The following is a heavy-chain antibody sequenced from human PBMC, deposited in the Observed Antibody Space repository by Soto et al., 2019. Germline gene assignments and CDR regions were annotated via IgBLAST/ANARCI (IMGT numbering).Heavy chain of an antibody. J-gene: IGHJ3*02. CDR2: IYPGDSDT. CDR1: GYSFTSYC. V-gene: IGHV5-51*01. CDR3: GGRSFYYYDSSGGAFDI. Sequence: GESLKISCKVSGYSFTSYCIGCVRQMPGKGLEWMGIIYPGDSDTRYSPSFQGQVTISADKSISTAYLQWSSLKASDTAMYYCGGRSFYYYDSSGGAFDIGGKGTMATVS. D-gene: IGHD3-22*01.